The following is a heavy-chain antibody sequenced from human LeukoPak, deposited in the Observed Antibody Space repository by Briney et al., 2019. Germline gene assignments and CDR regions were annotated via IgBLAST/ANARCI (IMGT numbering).Heavy chain of an antibody. Sequence: SVKVSCKASGGTFSSYAISRVRQAPGQGLEWMGGIIPIFGTANYAQKFQGRVTITADESMSTAYMELSSLRSEDTAVYYCARDKGQPLMTNWFDPWGQGTLVTVSS. CDR2: IIPIFGTA. J-gene: IGHJ5*02. D-gene: IGHD2-8*01. CDR1: GGTFSSYA. CDR3: ARDKGQPLMTNWFDP. V-gene: IGHV1-69*01.